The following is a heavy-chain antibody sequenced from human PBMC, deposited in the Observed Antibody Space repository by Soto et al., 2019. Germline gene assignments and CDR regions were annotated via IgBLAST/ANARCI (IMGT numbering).Heavy chain of an antibody. CDR2: IIPIFGTA. J-gene: IGHJ5*02. CDR1: GGTFSSYA. Sequence: GASVKVSCKASGGTFSSYAISWVRQAPGQGLEWMGGIIPIFGTANYAQKFQGRVTITADESTSTAHMELSSLRSEDTAVYYCARVGVVVAASPFDPWGQGTLVTVSS. CDR3: ARVGVVVAASPFDP. V-gene: IGHV1-69*13. D-gene: IGHD2-15*01.